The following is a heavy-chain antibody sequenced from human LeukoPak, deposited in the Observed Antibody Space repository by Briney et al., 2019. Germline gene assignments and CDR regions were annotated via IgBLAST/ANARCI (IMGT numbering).Heavy chain of an antibody. Sequence: ASVKVSCKASGGTFSSYAISWVRQATGQGLEWMGWMNPNSGNTGYAQKFQGRVTMTRNTSISTAYMELSSLRSEDTAVYYCARGPTLSSLRFLEWLLLDWFDPWGQGTLVTVSS. J-gene: IGHJ5*02. D-gene: IGHD3-3*01. V-gene: IGHV1-8*02. CDR3: ARGPTLSSLRFLEWLLLDWFDP. CDR2: MNPNSGNT. CDR1: GGTFSSYA.